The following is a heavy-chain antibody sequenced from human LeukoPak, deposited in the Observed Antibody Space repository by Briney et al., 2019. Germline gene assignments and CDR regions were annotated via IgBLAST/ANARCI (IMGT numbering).Heavy chain of an antibody. CDR2: ISWNSGSI. CDR3: AKDLLNMYSSLHPGYFDY. D-gene: IGHD6-6*01. CDR1: GFTFDDYA. J-gene: IGHJ4*02. Sequence: GRSLRLSCAASGFTFDDYAMHWVRQAPGKGLEWVSGISWNSGSIGYADSVKGRFTISRDNAKNSLYLQMNSLRAEDTALYYCAKDLLNMYSSLHPGYFDYWGQGTLVTVSS. V-gene: IGHV3-9*01.